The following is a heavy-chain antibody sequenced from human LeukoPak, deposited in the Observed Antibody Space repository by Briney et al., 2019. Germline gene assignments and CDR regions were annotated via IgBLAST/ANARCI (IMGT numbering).Heavy chain of an antibody. J-gene: IGHJ5*02. V-gene: IGHV3-13*01. CDR3: ARDGRYCSSTSCYRVNWFDP. CDR1: GFSFSSYD. D-gene: IGHD2-2*02. CDR2: IGSGGDT. Sequence: GGSLRLSCAGSGFSFSSYDMLWVRQATGNGLEWVSAIGSGGDTYYAGSVKGRFTISRESAKNSFYLQMNSLSAGDTAVYYCARDGRYCSSTSCYRVNWFDPWGQGTLVTVSS.